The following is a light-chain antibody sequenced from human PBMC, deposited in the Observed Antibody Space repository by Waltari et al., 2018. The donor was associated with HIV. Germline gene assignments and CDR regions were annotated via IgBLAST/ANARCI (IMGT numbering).Light chain of an antibody. V-gene: IGKV4-1*01. Sequence: DIVMTQPPQSLALALGEGAIINCKTSQSILYSSKNETFLAWYQQKPGQSPKLVIFCASTRGSGVPDRFSGSGSGTDFTLTINSLQSEDVAVYFCQQYYSTPPTFGQGTRVEI. CDR1: QSILYSSKNETF. CDR2: CAS. CDR3: QQYYSTPPT. J-gene: IGKJ1*01.